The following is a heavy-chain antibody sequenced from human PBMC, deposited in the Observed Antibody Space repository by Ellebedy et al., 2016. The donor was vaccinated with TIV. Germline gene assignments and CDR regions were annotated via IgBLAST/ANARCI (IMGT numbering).Heavy chain of an antibody. Sequence: GESLKISCTASGFTFGDYAMSWFRQAPGRGLEWVAFIGSKAYGVTTQYAASVKGRFSISRDDSTSIAYLQMNSLKTEDTALFYCTRYSLRFFDWLSDNWGQGTLVTVSS. V-gene: IGHV3-49*03. CDR2: IGSKAYGVTT. CDR3: TRYSLRFFDWLSDN. CDR1: GFTFGDYA. D-gene: IGHD3-9*01. J-gene: IGHJ4*02.